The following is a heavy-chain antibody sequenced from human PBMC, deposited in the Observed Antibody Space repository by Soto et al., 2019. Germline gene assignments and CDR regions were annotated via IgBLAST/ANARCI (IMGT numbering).Heavy chain of an antibody. CDR1: GGTFSSYA. D-gene: IGHD2-2*02. V-gene: IGHV1-69*13. Sequence: ASVKVSCKASGGTFSSYAISWVRQAPGQGLEWMGGIIPIFGTANYAQKFQGRVTITADESTSTAYMELSSLRSEDTAVYYCARRWLQEAILDYWGQGTLVTVSS. CDR2: IIPIFGTA. J-gene: IGHJ4*02. CDR3: ARRWLQEAILDY.